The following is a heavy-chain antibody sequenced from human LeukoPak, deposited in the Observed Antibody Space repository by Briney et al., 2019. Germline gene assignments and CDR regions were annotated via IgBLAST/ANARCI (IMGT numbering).Heavy chain of an antibody. J-gene: IGHJ4*02. CDR2: ILYSGST. V-gene: IGHV4-59*01. CDR3: AGDTVGFDS. D-gene: IGHD4-23*01. CDR1: GASISSYY. Sequence: PSETLSLTCTVSGASISSYYWNWIRQPPGKGLEWIGSILYSGSTNYNPSLKSRVSISVDTSKNQFSLKLSSVTAADTAVYYCAGDTVGFDSWGQGALVTVSS.